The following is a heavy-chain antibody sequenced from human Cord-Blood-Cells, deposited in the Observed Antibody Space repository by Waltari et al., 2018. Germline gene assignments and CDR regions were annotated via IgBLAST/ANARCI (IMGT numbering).Heavy chain of an antibody. J-gene: IGHJ3*02. V-gene: IGHV3-30-3*01. CDR2: ISYVGSNK. D-gene: IGHD7-27*01. CDR1: GFTFSSYA. Sequence: QVQLVESGGGVVQPGRSLRLSCAASGFTFSSYAMHWVRQGPGKGLEWVAVISYVGSNKYYADSGKGRFTISRDNSKNTLYLQMNSLKAEDTAVYYCARDNWGSGRAFDIWGQGTMVTVSS. CDR3: ARDNWGSGRAFDI.